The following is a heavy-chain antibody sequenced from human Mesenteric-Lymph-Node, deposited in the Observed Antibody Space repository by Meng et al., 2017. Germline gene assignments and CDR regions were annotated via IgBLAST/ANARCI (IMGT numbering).Heavy chain of an antibody. V-gene: IGHV4-31*03. CDR2: IYYSGST. Sequence: QVQLQESGPGLVKPSTTPSLTCTVSGGSISRGGHYWSWIRQHPGKGLEWIAYIYYSGSTYYNPSLKSRVILSVDTSKNQFSLKLSSVTAADTAVYYCARVDSSGYFLDYWGQETLVTVSS. J-gene: IGHJ4*01. D-gene: IGHD3-22*01. CDR3: ARVDSSGYFLDY. CDR1: GGSISRGGHY.